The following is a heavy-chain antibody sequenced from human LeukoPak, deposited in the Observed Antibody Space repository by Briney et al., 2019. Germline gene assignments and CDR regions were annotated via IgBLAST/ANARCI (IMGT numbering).Heavy chain of an antibody. Sequence: GGSLRLSFAASGFTFSSYAMSWVRQAPGKGLEWVSAISGSGGSTYYADSVKGRFTISRDNSKNTLYLQMNGLRAEDTAVYYCAKDLTYYYDSSGYEKAPDDYWGQGTLVTVSS. CDR2: ISGSGGST. D-gene: IGHD3-22*01. V-gene: IGHV3-23*01. CDR3: AKDLTYYYDSSGYEKAPDDY. CDR1: GFTFSSYA. J-gene: IGHJ4*02.